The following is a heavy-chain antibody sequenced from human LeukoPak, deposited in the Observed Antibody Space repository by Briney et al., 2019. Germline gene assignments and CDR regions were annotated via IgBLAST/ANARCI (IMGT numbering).Heavy chain of an antibody. CDR1: GYTFTSYE. V-gene: IGHV1-8*01. J-gene: IGHJ4*02. CDR3: AKAGATGSYFDY. Sequence: ASVKVSCKASGYTFTSYEINWVRQATEQGLEWMGWMNPNSGNTGYAQKFQGRVTMTRNTSISTAYMELSSLRSEDTAVYYCAKAGATGSYFDYWGQGTLVTVSS. CDR2: MNPNSGNT. D-gene: IGHD1-26*01.